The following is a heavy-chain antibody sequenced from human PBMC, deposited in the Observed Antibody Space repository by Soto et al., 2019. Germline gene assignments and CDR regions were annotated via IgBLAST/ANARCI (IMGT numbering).Heavy chain of an antibody. J-gene: IGHJ6*03. D-gene: IGHD3-10*01. V-gene: IGHV3-74*01. CDR3: ARSPPHWDAGSYYWGLGYYMDV. Sequence: GGSLRLSCAASGFTFSSYWMHWVRQAPGKGLVWVSRINSDGSSTSYADSVKGRFTISRDNAKNTLYLQMNSLRAEDTAVYYCARSPPHWDAGSYYWGLGYYMDVWGKGTTVTVSS. CDR1: GFTFSSYW. CDR2: INSDGSST.